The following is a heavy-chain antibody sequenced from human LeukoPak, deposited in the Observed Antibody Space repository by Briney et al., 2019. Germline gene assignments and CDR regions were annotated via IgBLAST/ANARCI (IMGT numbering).Heavy chain of an antibody. CDR1: GGSSSGYY. D-gene: IGHD6-13*01. CDR3: AREQDSSSSYFDY. J-gene: IGHJ4*02. V-gene: IGHV4-34*01. CDR2: INHSGST. Sequence: SETLSLTCAVYGGSSSGYYWSWIRQPPGKGLEWIGEINHSGSTNYNPSLKSRVTISVDTSKNQFSLKLSSVTAADTAVYYCAREQDSSSSYFDYWGQGTLVTVSS.